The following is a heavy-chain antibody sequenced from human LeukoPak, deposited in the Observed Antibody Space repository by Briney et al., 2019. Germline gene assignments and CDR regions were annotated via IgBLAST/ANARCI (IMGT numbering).Heavy chain of an antibody. Sequence: GGSLRLSCAASGFTFSSYAMSWVRQAPGKGLEWVSATDGSGGSAYYADSVKGRFTISRDNSKNTLYLQMNSLRVEDTGVYYCARDRRFGELFDWSYYYYGMDVWGQGTTVTVSS. D-gene: IGHD3-10*01. CDR2: TDGSGGSA. CDR3: ARDRRFGELFDWSYYYYGMDV. CDR1: GFTFSSYA. V-gene: IGHV3-23*01. J-gene: IGHJ6*02.